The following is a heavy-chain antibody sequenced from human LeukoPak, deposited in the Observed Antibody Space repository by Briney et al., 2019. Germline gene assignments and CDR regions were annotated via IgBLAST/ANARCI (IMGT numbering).Heavy chain of an antibody. CDR2: INHSGST. D-gene: IGHD6-19*01. CDR1: GGSFSGYY. J-gene: IGHJ4*02. V-gene: IGHV4-34*01. Sequence: SETLSLTCAVYGGSFSGYYWSGIRQPPGKGLEWIGEINHSGSTNYNPSLKSRVTISVDTSKNQFSLKLSSVTAADTAVYYCARGHGSSGWFGYWGQGTLVTVSS. CDR3: ARGHGSSGWFGY.